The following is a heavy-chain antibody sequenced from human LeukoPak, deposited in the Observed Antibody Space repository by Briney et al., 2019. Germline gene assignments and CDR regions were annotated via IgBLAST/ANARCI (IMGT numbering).Heavy chain of an antibody. CDR2: ISSTSSVI. CDR1: GFTFSSYS. V-gene: IGHV3-48*01. J-gene: IGHJ4*02. Sequence: GGSLRLSCAASGFTFSSYSMNWVRQAPGKGLEWVSYISSTSSVIYYADSVMGRFTISRDNFKNTLYLQMDSLRAEDTAVYYCATPPTVTRNYWGQGTLVTVSS. D-gene: IGHD4-17*01. CDR3: ATPPTVTRNY.